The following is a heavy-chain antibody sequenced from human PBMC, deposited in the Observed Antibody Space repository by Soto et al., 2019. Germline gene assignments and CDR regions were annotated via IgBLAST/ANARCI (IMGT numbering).Heavy chain of an antibody. V-gene: IGHV1-69*12. Sequence: QVQLVQSGAEVKKPGSSVTVSCKASGGTFGNSAISWVRQAPGQGLEWRGGITPIFPTPDYAQKFQGRVTITADESTSTAYLELTSLRSEATAVYYCARDKDRQQLGGNYYYGIDVWGQGTTVTVSS. J-gene: IGHJ6*02. CDR3: ARDKDRQQLGGNYYYGIDV. CDR1: GGTFGNSA. CDR2: ITPIFPTP. D-gene: IGHD3-3*02.